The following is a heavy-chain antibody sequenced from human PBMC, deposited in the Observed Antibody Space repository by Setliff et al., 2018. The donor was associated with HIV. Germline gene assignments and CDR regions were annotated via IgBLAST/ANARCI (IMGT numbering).Heavy chain of an antibody. D-gene: IGHD4-4*01. CDR3: ARELDNSDNSDPFDV. CDR1: GDSIRNSRDY. J-gene: IGHJ3*01. V-gene: IGHV4-39*02. CDR2: IYYSGTT. Sequence: PSETLSLTCSVSGDSIRNSRDYWGWIRQPPGKGRECIGNIYYSGTTYYSPSFNSRVTISVDRSRNHFSLRLSAVTAADTAVYYCARELDNSDNSDPFDVWGQGTMVTVSS.